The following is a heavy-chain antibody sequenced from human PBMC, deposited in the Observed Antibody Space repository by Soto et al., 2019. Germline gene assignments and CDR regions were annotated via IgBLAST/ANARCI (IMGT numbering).Heavy chain of an antibody. CDR1: GFTFSSYA. CDR3: ARDGPEGMGAPSGYYYYGMDV. CDR2: ISYDGSNK. J-gene: IGHJ6*02. V-gene: IGHV3-30-3*01. Sequence: QVQLVESGGGVVQPGRSLRLSCAASGFTFSSYAMHWVRQAPGKGLEWVAVISYDGSNKYYADSVKGRFTISRDNSKNTLYLQMNSLRAEDTAVYYRARDGPEGMGAPSGYYYYGMDVWGQGTTVTVSS. D-gene: IGHD1-26*01.